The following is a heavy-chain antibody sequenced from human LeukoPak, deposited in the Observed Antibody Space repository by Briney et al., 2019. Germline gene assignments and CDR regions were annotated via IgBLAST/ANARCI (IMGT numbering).Heavy chain of an antibody. D-gene: IGHD6-13*01. J-gene: IGHJ4*02. CDR2: IWYDGSNK. Sequence: GGSLRLSCAASGFTFSSYGMHWVRQAPGKGLEWVAVIWYDGSNKYYADSVKGRFAISRDNSKNTLYLQMNGLRAEDTAVYFCAKQSAGSAAWYSLHYDFWGQGTLVTVSS. CDR3: AKQSAGSAAWYSLHYDF. CDR1: GFTFSSYG. V-gene: IGHV3-33*06.